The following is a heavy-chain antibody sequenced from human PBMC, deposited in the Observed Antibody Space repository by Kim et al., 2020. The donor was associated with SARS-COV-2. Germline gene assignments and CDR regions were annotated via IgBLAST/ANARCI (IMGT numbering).Heavy chain of an antibody. D-gene: IGHD4-17*01. Sequence: ADSVKGRFPISRDNSKTTLYLQMNGRRAEDAAVYYCAKDQPYGDCAYYFHYWGQGTLVTVSS. CDR3: AKDQPYGDCAYYFHY. J-gene: IGHJ4*02. V-gene: IGHV3-23*01.